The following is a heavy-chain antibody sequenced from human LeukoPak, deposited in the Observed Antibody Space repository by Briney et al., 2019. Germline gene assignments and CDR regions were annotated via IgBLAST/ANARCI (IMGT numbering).Heavy chain of an antibody. CDR2: INPNSGDT. D-gene: IGHD2-2*01. CDR3: ARGLWRVPAAGALDY. J-gene: IGHJ4*02. V-gene: IGHV1-2*02. CDR1: GYTFTGYY. Sequence: ASVKVSCKASGYTFTGYYMHWVRQAPGQGFEWMGWINPNSGDTNYAQKLQGRVTMTTDTSTSTAYMELRSLRSDDTAVYYCARGLWRVPAAGALDYWGQGTLVTVSS.